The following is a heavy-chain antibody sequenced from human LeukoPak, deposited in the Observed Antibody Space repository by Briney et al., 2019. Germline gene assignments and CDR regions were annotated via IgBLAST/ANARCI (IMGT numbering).Heavy chain of an antibody. V-gene: IGHV3-53*01. CDR3: ARFQLGYFDY. CDR1: GFTVSSNY. Sequence: SGGSLRPSCAASGFTVSSNYMSWVRRAPGKGLEWVSVIYSGGSTYYADSVKGRFTISSDNSKNTLYLQMNSLRAEDTAVYYCARFQLGYFDYWGQGTLVTVSS. CDR2: IYSGGST. J-gene: IGHJ4*02. D-gene: IGHD1-1*01.